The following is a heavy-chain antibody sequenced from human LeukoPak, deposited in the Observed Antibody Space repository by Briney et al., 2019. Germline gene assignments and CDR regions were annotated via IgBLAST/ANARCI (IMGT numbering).Heavy chain of an antibody. CDR2: ISSGSDHI. J-gene: IGHJ4*02. CDR1: GFTFSTYS. V-gene: IGHV3-21*01. D-gene: IGHD6-6*01. Sequence: GGSLRLSCAASGFTFSTYSMNWVRQAPGKGLEWVSSISSGSDHIYYADSVKGRFTISRDNAKNSLYLQMDSLRAEDTAVFFRARNDYASSSGYDFWGQGTLVTVSS. CDR3: ARNDYASSSGYDF.